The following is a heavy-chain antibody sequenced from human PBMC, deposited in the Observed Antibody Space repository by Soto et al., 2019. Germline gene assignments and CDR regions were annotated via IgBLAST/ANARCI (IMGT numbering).Heavy chain of an antibody. CDR2: ISYDGSNK. CDR1: GFTFRSYG. Sequence: QVQLVESGGGVVQPGRSLRLSCAASGFTFRSYGMHWVRQAPGKGLEWVAVISYDGSNKYYADSVKGRFTISRDNSKNTLYLQMNSLRAEDTAVYYCAKDWSSSGYWDDAFDIWGQGTMVTVSS. D-gene: IGHD3-22*01. J-gene: IGHJ3*02. V-gene: IGHV3-30*18. CDR3: AKDWSSSGYWDDAFDI.